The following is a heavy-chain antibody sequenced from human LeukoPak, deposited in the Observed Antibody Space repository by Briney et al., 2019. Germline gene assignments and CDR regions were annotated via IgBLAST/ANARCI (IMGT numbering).Heavy chain of an antibody. J-gene: IGHJ4*02. Sequence: SETLSLTCTVSGGSISSSSYYWGWIRQPPGKGLEWIGSIYYSGSTYYNPSLKSRVTISVDTSKNQFSLKLSSVTAADTAMYYCARRDSGSPRRAWDYWGQGTLVTVSS. V-gene: IGHV4-39*01. CDR2: IYYSGST. CDR3: ARRDSGSPRRAWDY. CDR1: GGSISSSSYY. D-gene: IGHD1-26*01.